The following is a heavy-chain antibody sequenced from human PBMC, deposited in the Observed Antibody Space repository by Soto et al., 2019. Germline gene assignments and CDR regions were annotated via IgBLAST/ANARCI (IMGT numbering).Heavy chain of an antibody. J-gene: IGHJ6*02. Sequence: PGGSLRLSCAASGFTVGSNYMSWVRQAPGKGLEWVSVIYSEGTPYYADSVKGRFTISRENSNNTLYLHMNNLRAEDTAVYYCARSTYSDISTGTYYYYAMDVWGQGATVTVSS. CDR1: GFTVGSNY. CDR2: IYSEGTP. CDR3: ARSTYSDISTGTYYYYAMDV. D-gene: IGHD3-9*01. V-gene: IGHV3-53*01.